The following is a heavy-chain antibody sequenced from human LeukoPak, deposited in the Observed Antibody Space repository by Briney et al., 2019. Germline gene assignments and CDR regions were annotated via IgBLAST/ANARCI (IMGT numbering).Heavy chain of an antibody. V-gene: IGHV3-30*04. D-gene: IGHD2-2*01. CDR2: ISYDGSNK. CDR1: GFTFSSYA. J-gene: IGHJ4*02. CDR3: ARPYCVSTSCPSDY. Sequence: GGSLRLSCAASGFTFSSYAIHWVRQAPGKGLEWVAVISYDGSNKYYADSAKGRFTISRDNSKNTLYLQMNTLRAEDTAVYYCARPYCVSTSCPSDYWGQGTLVTVSS.